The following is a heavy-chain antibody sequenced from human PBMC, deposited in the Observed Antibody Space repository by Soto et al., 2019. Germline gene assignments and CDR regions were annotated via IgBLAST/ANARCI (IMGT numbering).Heavy chain of an antibody. CDR2: IYYSGST. Sequence: SETLSLTCTVSGGSISSYYWTWIRQPPGKGLEWFGYIYYSGSTNYNPSLKSRVTISVATSKTQFSLKLSSVTAADTAVYYCARQTLDIVVVPAALGWYWFDPWGQGTLVTVSS. CDR1: GGSISSYY. D-gene: IGHD2-2*01. V-gene: IGHV4-59*08. CDR3: ARQTLDIVVVPAALGWYWFDP. J-gene: IGHJ5*02.